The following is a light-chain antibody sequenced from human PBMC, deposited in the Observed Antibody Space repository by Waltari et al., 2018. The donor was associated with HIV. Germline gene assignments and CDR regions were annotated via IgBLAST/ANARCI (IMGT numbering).Light chain of an antibody. Sequence: QSVLTQPPSASGTPGQRVTISCSGSSSNIGSNTVSWYHQVPGTAPKVLPDSNEDRPSGGPDRFSGSKSCTSASLAISGLQSEDEADYYCATWDDSLNGWVFGGGTKVTVL. J-gene: IGLJ3*02. CDR2: SNE. CDR1: SSNIGSNT. CDR3: ATWDDSLNGWV. V-gene: IGLV1-44*01.